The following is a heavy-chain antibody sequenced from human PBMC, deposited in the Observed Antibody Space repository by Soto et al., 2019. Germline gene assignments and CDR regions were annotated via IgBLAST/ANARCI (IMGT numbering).Heavy chain of an antibody. J-gene: IGHJ4*02. CDR3: ARQYSSGWTHFDY. CDR2: IYYSGST. V-gene: IGHV4-59*01. D-gene: IGHD6-19*01. CDR1: GGSISSYY. Sequence: SETLSLTCTVSGGSISSYYWSWIRQPPGKGLEWIGYIYYSGSTNYNPSLKSRVTISVDTSKNQFSLKLSSVTAADTAVYYCARQYSSGWTHFDYWGQGTLVTVSS.